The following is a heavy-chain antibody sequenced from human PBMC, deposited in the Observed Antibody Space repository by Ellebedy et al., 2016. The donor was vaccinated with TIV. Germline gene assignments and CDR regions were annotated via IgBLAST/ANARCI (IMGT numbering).Heavy chain of an antibody. Sequence: AASVKVSCKASGNTFTSYYMHWVRQAPGQGLEWMGIINPSGGSTSYAQKFQGRVTMTRDTSTSTVYMELSSLRSEDTAVYYCARDRREATMVRGVIYYYGMDVWGQGTTVTVSS. D-gene: IGHD3-10*01. V-gene: IGHV1-46*01. J-gene: IGHJ6*02. CDR1: GNTFTSYY. CDR3: ARDRREATMVRGVIYYYGMDV. CDR2: INPSGGST.